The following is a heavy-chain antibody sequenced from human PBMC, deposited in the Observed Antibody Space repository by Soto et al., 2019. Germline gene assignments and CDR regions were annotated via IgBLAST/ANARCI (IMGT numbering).Heavy chain of an antibody. CDR3: ARGGSNDWQVAFDI. CDR1: GFTFSNHW. V-gene: IGHV3-7*03. CDR2: IKADGSEK. J-gene: IGHJ3*02. Sequence: EVHLVESGGGLVQPGGSLRLSCAGSGFTFSNHWMNWVRQAPGKGLEWVANIKADGSEKYYVDSVKGRFTISRDNAKNSLYLQMNSLRAEDTAVYYCARGGSNDWQVAFDIWGQGTMVTVSS. D-gene: IGHD3-9*01.